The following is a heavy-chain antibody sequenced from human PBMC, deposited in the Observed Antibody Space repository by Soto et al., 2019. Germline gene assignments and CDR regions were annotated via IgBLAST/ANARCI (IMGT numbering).Heavy chain of an antibody. CDR2: INHTGST. J-gene: IGHJ4*02. Sequence: SETLSLTCAVYGAPFSGYYWTWIRQPPGKGLEWIGEINHTGSTKYNPSLKSLVTISLDTSNNQFSLSLSSVTAADTAVYYCARGREIFGAVTPFEYWGQGTKVTVSS. V-gene: IGHV4-34*01. D-gene: IGHD3-3*01. CDR3: ARGREIFGAVTPFEY. CDR1: GAPFSGYY.